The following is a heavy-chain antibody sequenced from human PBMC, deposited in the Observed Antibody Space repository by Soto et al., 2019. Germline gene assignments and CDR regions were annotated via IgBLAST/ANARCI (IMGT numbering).Heavy chain of an antibody. CDR3: ARPKGTYSSGYYYFDF. CDR2: IIPLIGTA. V-gene: IGHV1-69*01. CDR1: GGTFSTYA. J-gene: IGHJ4*02. Sequence: QVQLEQSGGEVKQPGSSVRVSCKTSGGTFSTYAINWVRQASGQGLEWMGAIIPLIGTADYSQKFQGRVTITADESTSTAYMELSSLRFDDTAVYFCARPKGTYSSGYYYFDFWGQGTLVTVSS. D-gene: IGHD6-19*01.